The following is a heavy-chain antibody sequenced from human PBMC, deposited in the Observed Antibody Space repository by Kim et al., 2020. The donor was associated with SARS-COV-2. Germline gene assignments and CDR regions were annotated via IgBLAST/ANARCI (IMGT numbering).Heavy chain of an antibody. D-gene: IGHD1-26*01. V-gene: IGHV3-33*01. J-gene: IGHJ4*02. CDR3: TRFRVVGARTAFDY. Sequence: ADSVKGRFTISRDNSRSTLYLQMNSLRVEDTAVYYCTRFRVVGARTAFDYWGQGILVTVSS.